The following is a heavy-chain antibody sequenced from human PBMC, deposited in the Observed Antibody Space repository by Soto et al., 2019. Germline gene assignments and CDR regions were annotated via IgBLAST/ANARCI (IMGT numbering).Heavy chain of an antibody. J-gene: IGHJ6*03. CDR1: GYTFTSYA. CDR2: NNAVNGNT. Sequence: GASVKVSCKASGYTFTSYAMLCVRQAPGQKLEWMGWNNAVNGNTKYSQKFQSRVTITRDTSASTAYMELSSLRSEHTAVYYCAREGYDFHYYYYYMDVWGKGTTVSVSS. D-gene: IGHD5-12*01. V-gene: IGHV1-3*01. CDR3: AREGYDFHYYYYYMDV.